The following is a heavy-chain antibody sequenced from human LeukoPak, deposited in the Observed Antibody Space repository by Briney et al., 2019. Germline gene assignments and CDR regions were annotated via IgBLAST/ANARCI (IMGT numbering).Heavy chain of an antibody. Sequence: SETLSLTCTVSGGSIISYYWSWIRQPAGKGLEWIGRIYTSVSTNYNPSLKSRVTMSVDRSKNQFSLKLTSVTAADTAVYYCARGRGDYFDSSGYFFDYWGQGTLVTVSS. CDR3: ARGRGDYFDSSGYFFDY. J-gene: IGHJ4*02. CDR2: IYTSVST. CDR1: GGSIISYY. D-gene: IGHD3-22*01. V-gene: IGHV4-4*07.